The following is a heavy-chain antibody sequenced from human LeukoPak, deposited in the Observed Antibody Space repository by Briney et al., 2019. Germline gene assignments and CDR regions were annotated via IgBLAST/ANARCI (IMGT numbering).Heavy chain of an antibody. J-gene: IGHJ3*02. CDR1: GFTFSTYG. Sequence: GRTLRLSCAASGFTFSTYGMHWVRQAPGKGLEWVAVISYEVSNKYYADSVKGRFTIARDNSKNTLYLQMNSLRAEDTAVYYCAKEYLIWFGDFDAFDIWGQGTMVTVSS. V-gene: IGHV3-30*18. D-gene: IGHD3-10*01. CDR2: ISYEVSNK. CDR3: AKEYLIWFGDFDAFDI.